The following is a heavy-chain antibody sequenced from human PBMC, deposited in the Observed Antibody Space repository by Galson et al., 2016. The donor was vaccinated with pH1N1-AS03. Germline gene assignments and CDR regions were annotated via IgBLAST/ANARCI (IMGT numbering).Heavy chain of an antibody. CDR1: RLTVGSNY. J-gene: IGHJ2*01. D-gene: IGHD4-17*01. CDR2: IYSGGSA. Sequence: SLRLSCAASRLTVGSNYMSWVRQAPGKGLEWVSVIYSGGSAYYADSVKGRFTISRHNSKNTLYLQMNSLRAEDTAVYYCAREAVSRYWYFDLWGRGTLVTVSS. V-gene: IGHV3-53*04. CDR3: AREAVSRYWYFDL.